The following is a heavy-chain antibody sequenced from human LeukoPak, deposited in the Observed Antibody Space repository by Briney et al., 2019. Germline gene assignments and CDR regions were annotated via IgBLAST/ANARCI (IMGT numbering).Heavy chain of an antibody. J-gene: IGHJ4*02. CDR1: GFTVSSNY. D-gene: IGHD2-2*02. Sequence: PGGSLRLSCAASGFTVSSNYMSWVRQAPGKGLEWVSAISGSGGSTYYADSVKGRFTISRDNSKNTLYLQMNSLRAEDTAVYYCAKDVGYCSSTSCYTLDYWGQGTLVTVSS. CDR2: ISGSGGST. V-gene: IGHV3-23*01. CDR3: AKDVGYCSSTSCYTLDY.